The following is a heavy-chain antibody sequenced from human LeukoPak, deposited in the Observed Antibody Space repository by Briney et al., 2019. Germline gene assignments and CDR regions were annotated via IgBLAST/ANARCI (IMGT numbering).Heavy chain of an antibody. D-gene: IGHD3-22*01. CDR2: ISSDGSGK. Sequence: QPGGSLRLSCAASGFTFSTYAMTWVRQAPGKGLEWVAVISSDGSGKHSAESVKGRFTISRDNSKNTLYLQMNSLRAEDTAVYYCARGVEGSYYYDSSGKGNALDIWGQGTMVTVSS. CDR1: GFTFSTYA. V-gene: IGHV3-30*03. J-gene: IGHJ3*02. CDR3: ARGVEGSYYYDSSGKGNALDI.